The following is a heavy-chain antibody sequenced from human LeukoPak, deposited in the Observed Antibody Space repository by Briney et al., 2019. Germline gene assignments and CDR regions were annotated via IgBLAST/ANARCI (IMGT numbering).Heavy chain of an antibody. CDR2: ISGSGGST. CDR1: GFTFSIYA. CDR3: AKTYYSSRAHYYYYYYMDV. D-gene: IGHD3-10*01. J-gene: IGHJ6*03. Sequence: GGSLGLSCAASGFTFSIYAMNWVRQAPGKGLGWVSAISGSGGSTHYADSVKGRFTISRDNSKNTRYLQMNSLRAEDTAVYYCAKTYYSSRAHYYYYYYMDVWGKGTTVTISS. V-gene: IGHV3-23*01.